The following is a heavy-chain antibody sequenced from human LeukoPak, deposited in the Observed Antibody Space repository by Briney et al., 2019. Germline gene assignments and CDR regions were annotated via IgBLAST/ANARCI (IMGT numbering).Heavy chain of an antibody. Sequence: PGGSLRLSCAASGFTFSSYGMHWVRQAPGKGLEWVAFIRYDGSNKYYADSVKGRFTISRDNSKNTLYLQMNSLRAEDTAVYYCAKGMELPPYYYYYYMDVWGKGTTVTVSS. CDR2: IRYDGSNK. D-gene: IGHD1-7*01. V-gene: IGHV3-30*02. CDR3: AKGMELPPYYYYYYMDV. J-gene: IGHJ6*03. CDR1: GFTFSSYG.